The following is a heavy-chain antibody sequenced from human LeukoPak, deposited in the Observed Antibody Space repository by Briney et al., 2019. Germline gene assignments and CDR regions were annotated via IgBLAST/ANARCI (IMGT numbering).Heavy chain of an antibody. Sequence: SETLSLTCTVSGASIDSGRYYWGWLRQLPGKGLEWIGSIHYSGTTYHNPSLKSRVTISIDTSNNQFSLKLSSVAAADTAVYYCARGTPYNPWGQGTLVTVSS. CDR2: IHYSGTT. CDR3: ARGTPYNP. J-gene: IGHJ5*02. D-gene: IGHD4-11*01. CDR1: GASIDSGRYY. V-gene: IGHV4-39*07.